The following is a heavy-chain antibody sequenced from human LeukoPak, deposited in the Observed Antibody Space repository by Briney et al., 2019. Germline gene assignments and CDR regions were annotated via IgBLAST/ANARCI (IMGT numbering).Heavy chain of an antibody. V-gene: IGHV3-23*01. CDR3: AKGRCSGVGCDSFHS. D-gene: IGHD2-15*01. J-gene: IGHJ4*02. Sequence: AGGSLRLSCVASGLRFRSYAMSWVRQAPGKGLECISTISDDSSFTYYADSVKGRSAISRDDSKNTLYLQMNNLKVEDAAVYYCAKGRCSGVGCDSFHSWGQGALVTVSS. CDR2: ISDDSSFT. CDR1: GLRFRSYA.